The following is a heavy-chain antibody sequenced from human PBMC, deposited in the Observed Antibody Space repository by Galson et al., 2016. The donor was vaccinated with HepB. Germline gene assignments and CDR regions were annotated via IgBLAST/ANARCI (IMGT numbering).Heavy chain of an antibody. CDR1: GFTFSDSY. V-gene: IGHV3-11*06. J-gene: IGHJ6*02. CDR2: ISSSSSYT. CDR3: ARKGAAAACYALDV. D-gene: IGHD6-13*01. Sequence: SLRLSCAASGFTFSDSYMSWIRQAPGKGLEWVSYISSSSSYTNYADSVKDRFTISRDNAKNSLYLQMSSLRVEDTAVYYCARKGAAAACYALDVWGQGTTVTVSS.